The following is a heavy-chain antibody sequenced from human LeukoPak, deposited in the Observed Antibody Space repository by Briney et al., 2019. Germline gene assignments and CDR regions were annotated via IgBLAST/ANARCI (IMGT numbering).Heavy chain of an antibody. J-gene: IGHJ5*02. CDR2: IKQDGCDK. D-gene: IGHD1-26*01. V-gene: IGHV3-7*01. CDR1: EFTFSNCW. CDR3: ARTVGASRLDP. Sequence: GGSLRLSCAASEFTFSNCWVRWLRQAPGKGLEWVANIKQDGCDKYYVDSVEGRFTISRDNATNSLYLQMNSLRDEDTAVYYCARTVGASRLDPWGGGTVVSVP.